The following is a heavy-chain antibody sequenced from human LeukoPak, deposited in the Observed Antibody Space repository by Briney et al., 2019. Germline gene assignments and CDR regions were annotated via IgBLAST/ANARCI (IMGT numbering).Heavy chain of an antibody. V-gene: IGHV4-39*01. J-gene: IGHJ4*02. CDR2: IYYSGST. D-gene: IGHD6-13*01. Sequence: SETLSLTCTVSGGSISSSSYYWGWIRQPPGKGLEWIGSIYYSGSTYYNPSLKSRVTISVDTSKNQFSLKLSSVTAADTAVYYCAGKYSSRRRVGFDYWGQGTLVTVSS. CDR3: AGKYSSRRRVGFDY. CDR1: GGSISSSSYY.